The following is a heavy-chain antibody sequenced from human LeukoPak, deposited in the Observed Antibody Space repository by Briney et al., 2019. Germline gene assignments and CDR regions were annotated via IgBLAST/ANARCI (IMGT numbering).Heavy chain of an antibody. CDR2: IRYDGSIE. D-gene: IGHD6-19*01. CDR3: AKDANSGWSYFDY. J-gene: IGHJ4*02. V-gene: IGHV3-30*02. Sequence: GGSLRLSCAVSGFIFSNYGMHWVRQAPGKGLEWVAFIRYDGSIEYYADSVKGRFTISRDKPKNTLYLQMNSLRAEDTAVYYCAKDANSGWSYFDYWGQGTLVTGSS. CDR1: GFIFSNYG.